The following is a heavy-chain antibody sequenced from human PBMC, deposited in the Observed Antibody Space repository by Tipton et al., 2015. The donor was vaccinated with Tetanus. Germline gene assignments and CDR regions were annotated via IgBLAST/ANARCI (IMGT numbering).Heavy chain of an antibody. V-gene: IGHV1-2*02. CDR2: IDPNSGDT. CDR1: GYTFTGYY. Sequence: QVQLVQSGAELKKPGASVKVSCTASGYTFTGYYMYWVRQAPGQGLEWVGWIDPNSGDTIYAQNFQGRVTMTRDTSISTVYMELSRLRSDDTAVYYCARGRGDYIYYGMDVWGPGTTVTVSS. D-gene: IGHD3-22*01. J-gene: IGHJ6*02. CDR3: ARGRGDYIYYGMDV.